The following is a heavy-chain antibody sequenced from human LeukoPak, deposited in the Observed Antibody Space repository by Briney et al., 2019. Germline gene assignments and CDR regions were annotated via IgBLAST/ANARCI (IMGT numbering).Heavy chain of an antibody. CDR1: GFTFGDYA. D-gene: IGHD6-19*01. V-gene: IGHV3-49*03. Sequence: QPGRSLRLSRTASGFTFGDYAMSWFRQAPGKGLEWVGFIRSKAYGGTTEYAASVKGRFTISRDDSKSIAYLQMNSLKTEDTAVYYCTRDWGIAVAAPTYYFDYWGQGTLVTVSS. CDR3: TRDWGIAVAAPTYYFDY. J-gene: IGHJ4*02. CDR2: IRSKAYGGTT.